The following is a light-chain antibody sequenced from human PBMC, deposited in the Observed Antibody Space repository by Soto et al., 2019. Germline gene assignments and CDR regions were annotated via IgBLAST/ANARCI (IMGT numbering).Light chain of an antibody. J-gene: IGKJ1*01. CDR1: QDISSY. Sequence: DIQMTQSPSSLSASVGDRVTITCRASQDISSYLAWYQQKPGKVPKLLIYAASTLQSGVPSRFSGSGSGTDFTLTISSLQPEDVATYFCQKYNNAPRTFGQGTKVEIK. V-gene: IGKV1-27*01. CDR3: QKYNNAPRT. CDR2: AAS.